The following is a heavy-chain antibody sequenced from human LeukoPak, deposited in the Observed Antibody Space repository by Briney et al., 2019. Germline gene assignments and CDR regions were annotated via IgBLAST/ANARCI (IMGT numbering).Heavy chain of an antibody. D-gene: IGHD4-17*01. Sequence: GGSLRLSCAASGFTFRNYSMNWVRPAPGQGLEWVSSISSSGTYIYYAASVKGRFTISRDNANNSLYLQMNSLRAEDTAVYYCARDQDYGGDFDYWGQGTLVTVSS. CDR2: ISSSGTYI. CDR3: ARDQDYGGDFDY. V-gene: IGHV3-21*01. CDR1: GFTFRNYS. J-gene: IGHJ4*02.